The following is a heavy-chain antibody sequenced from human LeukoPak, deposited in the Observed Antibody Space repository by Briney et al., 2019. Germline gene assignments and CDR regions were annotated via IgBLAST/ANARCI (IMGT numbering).Heavy chain of an antibody. CDR1: GFTFSSYW. CDR2: IKSKGDGETT. Sequence: GGSLRLSCVASGFTFSSYWMSWVRQAPGKGLEWVGRIKSKGDGETTDYAAPVKGRFTMSRDDAKATLYLQINSLITEDTAVYYCTTDLGITMIRGVIVYWGQGTLVTVSS. V-gene: IGHV3-15*01. J-gene: IGHJ4*02. D-gene: IGHD3-10*01. CDR3: TTDLGITMIRGVIVY.